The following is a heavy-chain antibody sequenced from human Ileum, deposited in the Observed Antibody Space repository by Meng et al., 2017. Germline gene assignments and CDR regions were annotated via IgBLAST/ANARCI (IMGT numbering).Heavy chain of an antibody. D-gene: IGHD6-6*01. J-gene: IGHJ2*01. Sequence: QVQLQESGPGLVKPSQTLSLTCSVSGGSISSHDFYWSWIRQPPGKGLEWIGYMYYSGNTYYNSSLESRVTISVDTSKNQFSLKLSSVTAADTAVYYCARVYSTSSWYFDLWGRGTLVTVSS. CDR3: ARVYSTSSWYFDL. CDR1: GGSISSHDFY. CDR2: MYYSGNT. V-gene: IGHV4-30-4*01.